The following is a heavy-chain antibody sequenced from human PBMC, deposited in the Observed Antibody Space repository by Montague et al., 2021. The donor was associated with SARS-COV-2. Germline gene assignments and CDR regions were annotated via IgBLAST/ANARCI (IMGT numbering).Heavy chain of an antibody. V-gene: IGHV4-39*01. CDR1: GGSISNSIYY. J-gene: IGHJ4*02. D-gene: IGHD5-18*01. Sequence: SETLSLTCTVSGGSISNSIYYWDWIRQPPGKGLEWIGSIYYTENTYYNPSLKSRVTISIDTCKNQFSLKLSSVTAADTAVYYCARPGSGYSYGSGAFDYWGQGTLVTVSS. CDR2: IYYTENT. CDR3: ARPGSGYSYGSGAFDY.